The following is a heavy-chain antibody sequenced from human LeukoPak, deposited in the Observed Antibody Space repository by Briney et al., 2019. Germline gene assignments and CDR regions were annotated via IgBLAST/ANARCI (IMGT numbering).Heavy chain of an antibody. CDR2: IYHSGST. Sequence: SETLSLTCTVSGYSISSGFYWGWIRQPPGKGLECIGSIYHSGSTYYNPSLKSRVTISKDTSKNEFSLKLSSVTAADTAVYYCARDSPPAYCSGGSCYFDYWGQGTLVTVSS. CDR1: GYSISSGFY. J-gene: IGHJ4*02. CDR3: ARDSPPAYCSGGSCYFDY. D-gene: IGHD2-15*01. V-gene: IGHV4-38-2*02.